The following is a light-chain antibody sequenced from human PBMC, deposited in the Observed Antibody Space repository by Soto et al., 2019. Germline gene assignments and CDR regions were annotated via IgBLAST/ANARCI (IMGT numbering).Light chain of an antibody. CDR2: VNSDGSH. CDR1: SGHSRYA. J-gene: IGLJ3*02. CDR3: QTWGTGIRV. V-gene: IGLV4-69*01. Sequence: QLVLTQSPSASASLGASVKLTCTLSSGHSRYAIAWHQQQPEKGPRYLMKVNSDGSHNKGDGIPDRFSGSSSGAERYLTIPSLQSEDEADYYCQTWGTGIRVFGGGTKLTVL.